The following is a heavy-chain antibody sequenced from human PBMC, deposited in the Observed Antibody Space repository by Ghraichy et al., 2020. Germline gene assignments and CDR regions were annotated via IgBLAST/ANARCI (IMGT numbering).Heavy chain of an antibody. CDR1: GGSISSTGYY. J-gene: IGHJ5*02. CDR2: LSYSGTT. Sequence: SETLSLTCTVSGGSISSTGYYWGWIRQPPGKGLEWIGSLSYSGTTYYNPSLKSRVTIAVDTSKNQFSLKLSSVTAADTAVYYCACVLRYFDPFDPWGQGTLVTVSS. V-gene: IGHV4-39*01. CDR3: ACVLRYFDPFDP. D-gene: IGHD3-9*01.